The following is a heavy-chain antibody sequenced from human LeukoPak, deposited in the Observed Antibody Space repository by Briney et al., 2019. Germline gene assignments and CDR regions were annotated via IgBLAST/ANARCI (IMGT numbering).Heavy chain of an antibody. CDR3: AKHAYYDSGRSWYYFDY. CDR1: GFTFSSYG. Sequence: GGTLRLSCAASGFTFSSYGMSWVRQAPGKGLEWVSGIRSSGDSTYYADSVKGRFTISRDNSKNTLYLQMNSLRAEDTAVYYCAKHAYYDSGRSWYYFDYWGQGTLVTVSS. D-gene: IGHD3-10*01. J-gene: IGHJ4*02. CDR2: IRSSGDST. V-gene: IGHV3-23*01.